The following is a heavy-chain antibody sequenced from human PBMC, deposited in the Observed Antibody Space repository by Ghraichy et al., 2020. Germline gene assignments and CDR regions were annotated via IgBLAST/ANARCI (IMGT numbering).Heavy chain of an antibody. J-gene: IGHJ3*02. CDR1: GGSISSYY. D-gene: IGHD1-26*01. V-gene: IGHV4-59*01. CDR2: IYYSGST. Sequence: SETLSLTCTVSGGSISSYYWSWIRQPPGKGLEWIGYIYYSGSTNYNPSLKSRVTISVDTSKNQFSLKLSSVTAADTAVYYCARDGVGARGAFDIWGQGTMVTVSS. CDR3: ARDGVGARGAFDI.